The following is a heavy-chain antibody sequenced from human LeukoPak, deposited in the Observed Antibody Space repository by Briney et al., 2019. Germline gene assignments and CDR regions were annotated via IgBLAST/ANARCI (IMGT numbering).Heavy chain of an antibody. CDR3: ARDYYGSGSPFDY. Sequence: GGSLRLSCAASGFTVSSNYMSWVRQAPGKGLEWVSVIYSGGSTYYADSVKGRFTISRDNSKNTLHLQMNSLRAEDTAVYYCARDYYGSGSPFDYWGQGTLVTVSS. D-gene: IGHD3-10*01. V-gene: IGHV3-53*01. CDR1: GFTVSSNY. J-gene: IGHJ4*02. CDR2: IYSGGST.